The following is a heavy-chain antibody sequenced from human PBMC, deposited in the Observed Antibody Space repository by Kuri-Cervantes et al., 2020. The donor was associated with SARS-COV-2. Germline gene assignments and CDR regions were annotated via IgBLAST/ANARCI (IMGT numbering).Heavy chain of an antibody. CDR3: ARVGSTSCADY. CDR2: ISSSSSYI. V-gene: IGHV3-21*01. J-gene: IGHJ4*02. CDR1: GFTFSSYE. D-gene: IGHD2-2*01. Sequence: ETLSLTCAASGFTFSSYEMNWVRQAPGKGLEWVSSISSSSSYIYYADSVKGRFTISRDNAKNSLYLQMNSLRAEDTAVYYCARVGSTSCADYWGQGTLVTASS.